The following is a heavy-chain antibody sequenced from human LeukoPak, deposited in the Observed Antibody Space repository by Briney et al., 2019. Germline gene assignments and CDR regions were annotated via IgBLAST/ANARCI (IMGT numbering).Heavy chain of an antibody. V-gene: IGHV4-39*01. D-gene: IGHD2-15*01. J-gene: IGHJ5*02. CDR3: ARAVAATSPRTNWFDP. CDR2: IYYSGST. Sequence: PSETLSLTRTVSGGSISSSSYYWGWIRQPPGKGLEWIGSIYYSGSTYYNPSLKSRVTISVDTSKNQFSLKLSSVTAADTAVYYCARAVAATSPRTNWFDPWGQGTLVTVSS. CDR1: GGSISSSSYY.